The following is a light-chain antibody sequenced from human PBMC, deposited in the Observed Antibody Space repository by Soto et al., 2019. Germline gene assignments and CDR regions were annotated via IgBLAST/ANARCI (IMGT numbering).Light chain of an antibody. CDR1: QSVSSSY. J-gene: IGKJ4*01. CDR2: GAS. V-gene: IGKV3-20*01. Sequence: EIVLTQSPGTLSLSPGERATLSCRASQSVSSSYLAWYQQKPGQAPRLLIYGASSRATGIPDRFSGSESGTDFTLTISRLEPEDFAVYYCEQYDISPLTFGGGTNVEIK. CDR3: EQYDISPLT.